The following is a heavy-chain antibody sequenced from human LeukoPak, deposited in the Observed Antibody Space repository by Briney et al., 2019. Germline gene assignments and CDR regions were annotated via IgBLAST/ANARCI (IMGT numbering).Heavy chain of an antibody. CDR1: GDSVSSNSAT. J-gene: IGHJ4*02. CDR2: TYYRSKWYN. Sequence: SQTLSLTCAISGDSVSSNSATWDWVRQSPSRGLEWLGRTYYRSKWYNEYVESVKSRMTINPDTSKSQFSLQLTSVTPDDTALYYCARYTSGRFDYWGQGTLVTVSS. CDR3: ARYTSGRFDY. D-gene: IGHD6-19*01. V-gene: IGHV6-1*01.